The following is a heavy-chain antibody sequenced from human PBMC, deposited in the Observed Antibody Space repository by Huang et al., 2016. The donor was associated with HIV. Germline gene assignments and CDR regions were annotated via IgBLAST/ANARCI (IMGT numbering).Heavy chain of an antibody. CDR2: INRGSTTI. Sequence: QLVESGGGLVQPGGSLSLSCAASGFTFTRYDMNWVRQAPGKGLEWVSYINRGSTTIHYADSVKGRFTISRDDDKNSVYLQMNSLRADDTAIYYCARVVYSYGMHWGQGSLVIVSS. CDR1: GFTFTRYD. V-gene: IGHV3-48*01. CDR3: ARVVYSYGMH. D-gene: IGHD5-18*01. J-gene: IGHJ4*02.